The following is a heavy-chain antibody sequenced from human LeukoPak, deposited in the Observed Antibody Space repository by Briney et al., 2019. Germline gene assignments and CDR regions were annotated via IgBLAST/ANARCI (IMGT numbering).Heavy chain of an antibody. Sequence: GGSLRLSCAASGFTFSSYGMSWVRQAPGKGLEWVSAISGSGGSTYYADSLKGRFTISRDNAKNSLYLQMNSLRAEDTAVYYCARVRLQPRTLLDDAFDIWGQGTMVTVSS. V-gene: IGHV3-23*01. D-gene: IGHD1-14*01. CDR3: ARVRLQPRTLLDDAFDI. J-gene: IGHJ3*02. CDR2: ISGSGGST. CDR1: GFTFSSYG.